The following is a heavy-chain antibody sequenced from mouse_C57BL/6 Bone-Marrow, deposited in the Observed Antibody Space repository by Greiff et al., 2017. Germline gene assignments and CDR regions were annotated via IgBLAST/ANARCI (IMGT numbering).Heavy chain of an antibody. CDR2: ISYSGST. V-gene: IGHV3-8*01. D-gene: IGHD1-1*01. J-gene: IGHJ4*01. CDR3: ARISSDYYGSSYAMDY. Sequence: EVKLVESGPGLAKPSQTLSLTCSVTGYSITSDYWNWIRKFPGNKLEYMGYISYSGSTYYNPSLKSRISITRDTSKNQYYLQLNSVTTEDTATYYCARISSDYYGSSYAMDYWGQGTSVTVSS. CDR1: GYSITSDY.